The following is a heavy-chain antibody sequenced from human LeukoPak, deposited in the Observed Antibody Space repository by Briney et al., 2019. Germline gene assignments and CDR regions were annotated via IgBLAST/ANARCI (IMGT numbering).Heavy chain of an antibody. Sequence: SETLSLTCAIYGGSFSVYYWTWIRQPPGKGLEWIGEINHSGSSNYNPSLKSRVTISVDTSKNQFSLNLRSVTAADTALYYCARVSGLNNFDYWGQGTLVTVSS. CDR1: GGSFSVYY. V-gene: IGHV4-34*01. J-gene: IGHJ4*02. D-gene: IGHD1/OR15-1a*01. CDR2: INHSGSS. CDR3: ARVSGLNNFDY.